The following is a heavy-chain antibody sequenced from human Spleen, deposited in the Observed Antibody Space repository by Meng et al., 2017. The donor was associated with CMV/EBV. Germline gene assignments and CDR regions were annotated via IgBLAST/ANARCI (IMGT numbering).Heavy chain of an antibody. CDR3: ARHLRGYSWPKSD. CDR2: FFHSGDT. CDR1: DVSISNSSFF. V-gene: IGHV4-39*01. Sequence: TVSDVSISNSSFFWGWIRQPPGKGLEWIGSFFHSGDTYSNPSLRSRVAMSVDTSKNQFSLRLNSVTATGTAVYYCARHLRGYSWPKSDWGQGTLVTVSS. J-gene: IGHJ4*02. D-gene: IGHD1-26*01.